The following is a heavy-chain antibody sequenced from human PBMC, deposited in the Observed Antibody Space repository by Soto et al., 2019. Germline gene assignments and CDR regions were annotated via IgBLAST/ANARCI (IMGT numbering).Heavy chain of an antibody. D-gene: IGHD3-22*01. CDR3: ARDRVESGYPEYFQH. V-gene: IGHV3-53*01. CDR2: IYSGGST. Sequence: PGGSLRLSCAASGFTFSNYAMIWVRQAPGKGLEWVSVIYSGGSTYYADSVKGRFTISRDNSKNTLYLQMNSLRAEDTAVYYCARDRVESGYPEYFQHWGQGTLVTVSS. J-gene: IGHJ1*01. CDR1: GFTFSNYA.